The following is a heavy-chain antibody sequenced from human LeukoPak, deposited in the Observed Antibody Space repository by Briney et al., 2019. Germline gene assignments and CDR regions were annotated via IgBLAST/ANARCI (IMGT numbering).Heavy chain of an antibody. CDR3: ARELYSSGCYYFDY. CDR2: ISSNGANT. Sequence: GGSLRLSCAASGFTFSSYLMHWVRQAPGKGLEYVSVISSNGANTYYANSVKGRFTISRDNSKNTLYLQMGSLRAEDMAVYYCARELYSSGCYYFDYWGQGTLVTVSS. CDR1: GFTFSSYL. J-gene: IGHJ4*02. D-gene: IGHD6-19*01. V-gene: IGHV3-64*01.